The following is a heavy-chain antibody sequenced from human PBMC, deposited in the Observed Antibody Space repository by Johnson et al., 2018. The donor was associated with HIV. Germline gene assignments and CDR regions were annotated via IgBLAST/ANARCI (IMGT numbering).Heavy chain of an antibody. Sequence: QVQLVESGGGLIQPGGSLRLSCAASGFTVSSNYMSWVRQAPGKGLEWVAVIWYDGSNKYYADSVKGRFTISRDNSKNTLYLQMNSLRAEDTAVYYCAKPKTGIDAFDIWGQGTMVTVSS. J-gene: IGHJ3*02. V-gene: IGHV3-33*06. D-gene: IGHD3-10*01. CDR3: AKPKTGIDAFDI. CDR1: GFTVSSNY. CDR2: IWYDGSNK.